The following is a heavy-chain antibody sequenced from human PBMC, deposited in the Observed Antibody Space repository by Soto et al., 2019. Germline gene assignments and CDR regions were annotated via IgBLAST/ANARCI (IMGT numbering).Heavy chain of an antibody. V-gene: IGHV1-69*02. J-gene: IGHJ4*02. Sequence: QVQLVQSGAEVKKPGSSVKVSCKASGGTFSSYTISWVRQAPGQGLEWMGRIIPILGIANYAQKFQGRVTSTADKATSTAYMELSSLSSEDTAVYYCARAQKDSGGYAPDSWDQGTLVTVSS. CDR2: IIPILGIA. CDR3: ARAQKDSGGYAPDS. CDR1: GGTFSSYT. D-gene: IGHD3-22*01.